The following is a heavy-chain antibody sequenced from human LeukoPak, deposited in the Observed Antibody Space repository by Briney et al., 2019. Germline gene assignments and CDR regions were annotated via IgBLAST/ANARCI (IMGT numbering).Heavy chain of an antibody. J-gene: IGHJ4*02. D-gene: IGHD6-13*01. V-gene: IGHV1-2*02. CDR3: AREPGIAAAGNDY. Sequence: ASVKVSCQASGYTFTGYYMHWVRQPPGQGLEWMGWINPNSGGTNYAKKCQGRVTMTRDTSISTDYMELSRLRSDDTAVYYCAREPGIAAAGNDYWGQGTLVTVSS. CDR1: GYTFTGYY. CDR2: INPNSGGT.